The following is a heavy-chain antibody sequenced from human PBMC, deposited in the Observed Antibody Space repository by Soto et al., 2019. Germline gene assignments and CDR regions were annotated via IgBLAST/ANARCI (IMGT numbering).Heavy chain of an antibody. CDR3: AKDLAYCSSTSCPRDYYYYGMDV. V-gene: IGHV3-23*01. CDR2: ISGSGGST. CDR1: GFTFSSYA. J-gene: IGHJ6*02. D-gene: IGHD2-2*01. Sequence: PGGSLRLSCAASGFTFSSYAMSWVRQAPGKGLEWVSAISGSGGSTYYADSVKGRFTISRDNSKNTLYLQMNSLRAEDTAVYYCAKDLAYCSSTSCPRDYYYYGMDVWGQGTTVTVSS.